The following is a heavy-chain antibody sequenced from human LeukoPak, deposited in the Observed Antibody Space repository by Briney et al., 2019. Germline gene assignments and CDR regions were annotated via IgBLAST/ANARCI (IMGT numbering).Heavy chain of an antibody. Sequence: GVSLTRSCPTSGLTFGSLATSWARPAPGQGRDWVGFIIRKGYGGTTEYAASVKGRFTISRDDSKSIAYLQMNTLKTEDTAVYYCAREAEMTTIYYFDYWGQGTLVTVSS. CDR2: IIRKGYGGTT. D-gene: IGHD5-24*01. V-gene: IGHV3-49*04. J-gene: IGHJ4*02. CDR3: AREAEMTTIYYFDY. CDR1: GLTFGSLA.